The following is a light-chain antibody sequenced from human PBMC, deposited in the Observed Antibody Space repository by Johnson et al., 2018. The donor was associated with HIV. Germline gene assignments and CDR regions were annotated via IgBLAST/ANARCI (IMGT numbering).Light chain of an antibody. CDR2: ENN. Sequence: QSVLTQPPSVYAAPGQKVTISCSGSSSNIGNNYVSWYQQLPGTAPKLLIYENNKRPSGIPDRFSGSKSGTSATLGITGLQTGDEADYYCGTWDSSLSAGECFGNGTKVTVL. V-gene: IGLV1-51*02. CDR1: SSNIGNNY. CDR3: GTWDSSLSAGEC. J-gene: IGLJ1*01.